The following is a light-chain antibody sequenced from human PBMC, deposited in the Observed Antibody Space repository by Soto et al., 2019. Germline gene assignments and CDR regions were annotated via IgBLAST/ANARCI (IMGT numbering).Light chain of an antibody. CDR3: QQRADWPIT. J-gene: IGKJ3*01. V-gene: IGKV3-11*01. CDR2: DAS. CDR1: QSVNFY. Sequence: EIVLTQSPATLSLSPGERATLSCRASQSVNFYLAWYQQKPGQAPRLLISDASNRATGIPARFSGSGSGTDFTLTISSLEPEDFAIYYCQQRADWPITFGPGTKVDI.